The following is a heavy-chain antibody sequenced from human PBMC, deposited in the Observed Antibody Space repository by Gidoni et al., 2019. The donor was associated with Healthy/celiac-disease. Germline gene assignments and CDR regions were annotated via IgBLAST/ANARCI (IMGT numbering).Heavy chain of an antibody. V-gene: IGHV1-69*09. CDR1: GGTFSSYA. J-gene: IGHJ6*02. Sequence: QVQLVQSGAEVKTPGSSVKVSCKASGGTFSSYAISWVRQAPGQGLEWMGRIVPILGRANYAQKFKGRVTITADKSTSTAYMELSSLRSEDTAVYYCARGGGDFWSGYVPTYYYYGMDVWGQGTTVTVSS. D-gene: IGHD3-3*01. CDR2: IVPILGRA. CDR3: ARGGGDFWSGYVPTYYYYGMDV.